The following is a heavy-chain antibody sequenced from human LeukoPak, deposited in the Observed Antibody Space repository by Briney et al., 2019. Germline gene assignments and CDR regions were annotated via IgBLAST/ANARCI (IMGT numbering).Heavy chain of an antibody. Sequence: GRSLRLSCAASGFTFSSYAMHWVRQAPGKGLEWVAVISYDGSNKYYADSVKGRFTISRDNSKNTLYLQMNSLRAEDTAVYYCAKGGLSRAGLDYWGQGTLVTVSS. J-gene: IGHJ4*02. CDR2: ISYDGSNK. CDR3: AKGGLSRAGLDY. D-gene: IGHD5/OR15-5a*01. CDR1: GFTFSSYA. V-gene: IGHV3-30-3*01.